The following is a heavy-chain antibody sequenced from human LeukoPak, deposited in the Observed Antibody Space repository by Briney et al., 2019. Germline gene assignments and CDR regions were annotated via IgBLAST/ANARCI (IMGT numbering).Heavy chain of an antibody. CDR3: ARDPPNYYDSSGYGLDAFDI. CDR2: IYYSGST. CDR1: GGSISSGDYY. Sequence: SETLSLTCTVSGGSISSGDYYWSWIRQPPGKGLEWIGYIYYSGSTYYNPSLKSRVTISVDTSKNQFSLKLSSVTAADTAVYYCARDPPNYYDSSGYGLDAFDIWGQGTMVTVSS. J-gene: IGHJ3*02. D-gene: IGHD3-22*01. V-gene: IGHV4-30-4*01.